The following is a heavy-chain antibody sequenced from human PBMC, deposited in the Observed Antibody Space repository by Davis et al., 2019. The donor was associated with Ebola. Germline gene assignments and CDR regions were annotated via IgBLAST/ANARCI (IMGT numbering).Heavy chain of an antibody. D-gene: IGHD3-10*01. V-gene: IGHV3-7*03. CDR1: GFTFSNYW. CDR3: TTGGLWFGD. J-gene: IGHJ4*02. Sequence: PGGSLRLSCAASGFTFSNYWMTWVRRAPGKGLEWVANIRGDGSATFYVDYVKGRFTISRDNTKNSLYLQMNGLRAEDTAVYYCTTGGLWFGDWGQGTLVTVSS. CDR2: IRGDGSAT.